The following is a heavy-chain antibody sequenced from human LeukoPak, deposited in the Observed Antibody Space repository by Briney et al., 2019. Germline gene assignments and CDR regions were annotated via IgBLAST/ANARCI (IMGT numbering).Heavy chain of an antibody. Sequence: GESLKISCRSSGYSFPTYWIAWVRQIPGKGLEWMGSIYPGDSDIRYSPSFQGQVTFSADKSISTAYLQWSSLRASDTAMYFCARRAYCGGDCYSDIWGQGTMIIVSS. D-gene: IGHD2-21*02. CDR3: ARRAYCGGDCYSDI. V-gene: IGHV5-51*01. CDR2: IYPGDSDI. CDR1: GYSFPTYW. J-gene: IGHJ3*02.